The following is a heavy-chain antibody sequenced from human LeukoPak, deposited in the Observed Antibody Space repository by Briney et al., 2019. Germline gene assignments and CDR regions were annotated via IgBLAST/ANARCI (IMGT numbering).Heavy chain of an antibody. D-gene: IGHD2-2*01. J-gene: IGHJ4*02. Sequence: GGSLRLSCAASGFTFSSYWMSWVRQAPGKGLEWVSSISSSSSYIYYADSVKGRFTISRDNAKNSLYLQMNSLRAEDTAVYYCARDPGDIVVVPAANAHYWGQGTLVTVSS. CDR3: ARDPGDIVVVPAANAHY. CDR1: GFTFSSYW. CDR2: ISSSSSYI. V-gene: IGHV3-21*01.